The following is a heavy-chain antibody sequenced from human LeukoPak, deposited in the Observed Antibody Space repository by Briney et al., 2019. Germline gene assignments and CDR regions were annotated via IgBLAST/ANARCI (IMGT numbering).Heavy chain of an antibody. CDR2: NYYSGRT. V-gene: IGHV4-59*01. CDR1: GGSISSDH. Sequence: PSETLSLTCTVSGGSISSDHWNWIRQPPGKGLEWIGCNYYSGRTYYNPPLKGRVSISVDMSKSQFSLRLTSVTAADTAVYYCARKNDFDIWGQGTLVTVSS. J-gene: IGHJ3*02. D-gene: IGHD2/OR15-2a*01. CDR3: ARKNDFDI.